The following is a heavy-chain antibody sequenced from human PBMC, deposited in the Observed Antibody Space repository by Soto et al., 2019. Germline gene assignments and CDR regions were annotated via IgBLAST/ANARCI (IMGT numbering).Heavy chain of an antibody. CDR1: GFTFNTYA. CDR3: VRDMRGLTIYGVVEYYYYGLDV. CDR2: ISFDGSDE. Sequence: QVHLVESGGGVVQPGRSLRLSCAASGFTFNTYAMHWVRQAPGKGLEWVALISFDGSDENYADSVKGRFTISRDNSRNTLFLQMNSLRVEDTAVYYCVRDMRGLTIYGVVEYYYYGLDVWGQGTTVTISS. J-gene: IGHJ6*02. V-gene: IGHV3-30-3*01. D-gene: IGHD3-3*01.